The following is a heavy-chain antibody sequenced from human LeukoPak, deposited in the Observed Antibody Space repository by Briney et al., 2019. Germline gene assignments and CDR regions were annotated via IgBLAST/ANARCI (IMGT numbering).Heavy chain of an antibody. CDR2: ISGSGGST. J-gene: IGHJ5*02. Sequence: GGSLRLSCAASGFTFSSYAMSWVRQAPGKGLEWVSAISGSGGSTYYADSVKGRFTISRDNSKNTLYLQMNSLRAEDTAVYYCAKYPSPSSSWYDWFDPWGQGTLVTVSS. V-gene: IGHV3-23*01. CDR1: GFTFSSYA. CDR3: AKYPSPSSSWYDWFDP. D-gene: IGHD6-13*01.